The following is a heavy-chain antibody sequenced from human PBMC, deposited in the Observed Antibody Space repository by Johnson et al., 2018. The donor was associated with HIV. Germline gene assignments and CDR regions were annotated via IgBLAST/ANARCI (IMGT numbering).Heavy chain of an antibody. Sequence: QVQLVESGGGVVQPGRSLRLSCTASGFTFSTYAMHWVRRAPGKGLEWVAFISYDGSNKYYADSVKGRFTISRDNSKNTLYVQMNSLRAEDTAVYYCASSNYYDQDAFDIWGQGTMVTVSS. CDR1: GFTFSTYA. V-gene: IGHV3-30*03. CDR3: ASSNYYDQDAFDI. J-gene: IGHJ3*02. CDR2: ISYDGSNK. D-gene: IGHD3-16*01.